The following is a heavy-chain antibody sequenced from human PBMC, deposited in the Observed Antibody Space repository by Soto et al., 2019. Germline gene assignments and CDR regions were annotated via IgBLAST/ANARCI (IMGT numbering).Heavy chain of an antibody. CDR1: GGSISSYY. J-gene: IGHJ2*01. CDR2: IYYSGNT. D-gene: IGHD2-2*01. CDR3: ARGDSTQNWYFDL. Sequence: QVQLQESGPGLVKPSETLSLTCTVSGGSISSYYWSWIRQPPGKGLEWIGYIYYSGNTNCNPSLKSRVTISVDTSKNQFSLKLSSVTAADTAVYYCARGDSTQNWYFDLWGRGTLVTVSS. V-gene: IGHV4-59*01.